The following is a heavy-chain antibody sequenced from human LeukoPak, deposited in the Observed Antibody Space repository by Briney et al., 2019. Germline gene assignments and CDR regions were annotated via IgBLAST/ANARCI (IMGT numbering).Heavy chain of an antibody. V-gene: IGHV4-61*08. D-gene: IGHD3-22*01. CDR1: GGSISSGDYY. CDR3: ARAARHYYDSSGEIDY. J-gene: IGHJ4*02. Sequence: SETLSLTCTVSGGSISSGDYYWSWIRQPPGKGLEWIGYIYYSGSTNYNPSLKSRVTISVDMSKNQFSLKLSSVTAADTAVYYCARAARHYYDSSGEIDYWGQGTLVTVSS. CDR2: IYYSGST.